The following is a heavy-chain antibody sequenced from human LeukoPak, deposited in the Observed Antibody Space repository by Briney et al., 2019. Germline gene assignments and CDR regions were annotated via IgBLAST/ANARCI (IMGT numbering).Heavy chain of an antibody. V-gene: IGHV1-3*03. CDR1: GYTFTSYA. CDR2: INAGNGNT. CDR3: ARSHLVTGTMVRGVIISRPYYYYMDV. J-gene: IGHJ6*03. Sequence: GASVKVSCKASGYTFTSYAMHWVRQAPGQRLEWMGWINAGNGNTKYSQEFQGRVTITRDTSASTAYMELSSLRSEDTAVYYCARSHLVTGTMVRGVIISRPYYYYMDVWGKGTTVTISS. D-gene: IGHD3-10*01.